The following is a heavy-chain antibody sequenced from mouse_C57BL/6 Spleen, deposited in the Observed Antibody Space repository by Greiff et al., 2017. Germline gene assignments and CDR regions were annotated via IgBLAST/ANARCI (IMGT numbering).Heavy chain of an antibody. J-gene: IGHJ2*01. D-gene: IGHD2-1*01. V-gene: IGHV1-50*01. CDR2: IDPSDSYT. CDR1: GYTFTSYW. Sequence: VQLQQPGAELVKPGASVKLSCKASGYTFTSYWMQWVNQRPGQGLEWIGEIDPSDSYTNYNQKFKGKATLTVDTASSTAYMQLSSLTSEDSAVYYCARNYGNYDYFDYWGQGTTLTVSS. CDR3: ARNYGNYDYFDY.